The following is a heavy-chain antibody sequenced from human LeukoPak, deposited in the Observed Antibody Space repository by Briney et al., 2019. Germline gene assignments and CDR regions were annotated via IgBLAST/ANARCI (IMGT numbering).Heavy chain of an antibody. J-gene: IGHJ4*02. CDR2: IAGSGGST. Sequence: EGSLRLSCVASGFTFSGYAMSWVRQAPGKGLEWVSAIAGSGGSTYYADSVKGRFTISRDNSKNTLFLQMNSLRAEDTAVYHCAKDTSTYATSWSDYWGQGTLVTVSS. D-gene: IGHD2-2*01. CDR3: AKDTSTYATSWSDY. CDR1: GFTFSGYA. V-gene: IGHV3-23*01.